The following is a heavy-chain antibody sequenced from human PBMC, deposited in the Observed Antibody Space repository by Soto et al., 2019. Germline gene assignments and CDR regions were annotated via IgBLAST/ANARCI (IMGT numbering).Heavy chain of an antibody. D-gene: IGHD3-10*01. Sequence: GASVKVSCKASGGTFSSYAISWVRQAPGQGLEWMGGIIPIFGTANYAQKFQGRVTITADESTSTAYMELSSLRSEDTAVYYCAIDRSRWFGELEFDPWGQGTLVTVSS. CDR1: GGTFSSYA. CDR2: IIPIFGTA. J-gene: IGHJ5*02. V-gene: IGHV1-69*13. CDR3: AIDRSRWFGELEFDP.